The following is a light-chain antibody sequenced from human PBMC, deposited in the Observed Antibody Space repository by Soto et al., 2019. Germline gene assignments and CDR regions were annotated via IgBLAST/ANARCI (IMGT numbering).Light chain of an antibody. CDR1: SSDVGGYNY. Sequence: QSALTQPASVSGSPGQSITISCTGTSSDVGGYNYVSWYQQHPGKAPKLMIYDVSNRPSGVSNRFSGSKSGNTASLTISGLQAEDEAPYYCSSYTSSSTWVFGGGTQLTVL. V-gene: IGLV2-14*01. CDR3: SSYTSSSTWV. J-gene: IGLJ3*02. CDR2: DVS.